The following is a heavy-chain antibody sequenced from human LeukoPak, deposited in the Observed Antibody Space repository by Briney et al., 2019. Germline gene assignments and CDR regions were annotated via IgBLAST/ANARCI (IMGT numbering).Heavy chain of an antibody. CDR2: ISSSGSTI. CDR3: AKDPLAGTTYYYYMDV. Sequence: PGGSLRLSCAASGFTFSDYYMSWIRQAPGKGLEWVSYISSSGSTIYYADSVKGRFTISRDNAKNSLYLQMNSLRGEDTAVYYCAKDPLAGTTYYYYMDVWGKGTTVTVSS. J-gene: IGHJ6*03. CDR1: GFTFSDYY. V-gene: IGHV3-11*04. D-gene: IGHD1-1*01.